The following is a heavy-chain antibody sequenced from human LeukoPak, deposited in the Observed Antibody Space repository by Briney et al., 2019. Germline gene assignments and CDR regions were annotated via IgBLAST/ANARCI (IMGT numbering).Heavy chain of an antibody. CDR2: IYHSGST. D-gene: IGHD2-2*01. Sequence: PSGTLSLTCAVSGYSISSGYYWGWIRQPPGKGLEWIGSIYHSGSTYYNPSLKSRVTISVDTSKNQFSLKLSSVTAADTVVYYCARLQIVVVPVRFDPWGQGTLVTVSS. CDR1: GYSISSGYY. CDR3: ARLQIVVVPVRFDP. V-gene: IGHV4-38-2*01. J-gene: IGHJ5*02.